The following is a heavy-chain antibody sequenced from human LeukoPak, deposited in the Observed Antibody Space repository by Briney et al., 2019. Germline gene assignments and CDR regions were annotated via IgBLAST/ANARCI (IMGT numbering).Heavy chain of an antibody. CDR1: GGSISTYY. CDR2: IYYNGAT. V-gene: IGHV4-59*08. J-gene: IGHJ4*02. Sequence: SETLSLTCTVSGGSISTYYWSWIRQPPGKGLEWLGYIYYNGATDYNPSLKSRVTISVDTSKNEFSLKLSSVTAADTALYYCARRTVTNGWFRIDYWGQGSLVIVSS. D-gene: IGHD6-19*01. CDR3: ARRTVTNGWFRIDY.